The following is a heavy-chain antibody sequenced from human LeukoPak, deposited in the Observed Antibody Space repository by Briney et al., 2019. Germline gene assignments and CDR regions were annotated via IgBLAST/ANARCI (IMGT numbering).Heavy chain of an antibody. Sequence: GASVKVSCKAFGYTFTGYYMHWVRQAPGQGLEWMGWINPNSGGTNYAQKFQGRVTMTRNTSISTAYMELSSLRSEDTAVYYCARGLRGWFDPWGQGTLVTVSS. CDR2: INPNSGGT. V-gene: IGHV1-2*02. CDR3: ARGLRGWFDP. CDR1: GYTFTGYY. D-gene: IGHD5-12*01. J-gene: IGHJ5*02.